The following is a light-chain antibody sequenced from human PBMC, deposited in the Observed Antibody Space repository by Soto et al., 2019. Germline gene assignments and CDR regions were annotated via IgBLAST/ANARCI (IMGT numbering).Light chain of an antibody. Sequence: DIPSTQSPSTLSASVGHRVTFPFRASQSISSWLAWYQQKPGKAPKLLIYKASSLESGVPSRFSGSGSGTEFTLTISSLQPDDFATYYCQQYKVLWTFGQGTKVDI. CDR1: QSISSW. CDR2: KAS. V-gene: IGKV1-5*03. J-gene: IGKJ1*01. CDR3: QQYKVLWT.